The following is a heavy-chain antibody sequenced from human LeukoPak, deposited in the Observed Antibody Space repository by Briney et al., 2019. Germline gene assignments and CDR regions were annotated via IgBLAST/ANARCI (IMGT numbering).Heavy chain of an antibody. CDR3: ARVINWGGNQPFDY. CDR1: GGSISGHY. CDR2: IHYSGST. J-gene: IGHJ4*02. D-gene: IGHD3-16*01. V-gene: IGHV4-59*11. Sequence: SETLSLTCSVSGGSISGHYWTWIRQPPGKGLEWLGQIHYSGSTEYNPSLKSRVTISVDRTKNHFSLKLTSVTAADTALYYCARVINWGGNQPFDYWGQGTLVTVSS.